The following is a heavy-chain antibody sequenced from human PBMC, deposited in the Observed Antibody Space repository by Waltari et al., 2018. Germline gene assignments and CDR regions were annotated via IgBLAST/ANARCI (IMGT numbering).Heavy chain of an antibody. J-gene: IGHJ3*02. D-gene: IGHD3-22*01. CDR2: IYYSGST. CDR1: GGSVSSGSYY. V-gene: IGHV4-61*01. Sequence: QVQLQESGPGLVKPSETLSLTCTVSGGSVSSGSYYWSWIRPPPGKGLEGIGYIYYSGSTNYNPSLKGRVTISVDTSKNQFSLKLSSVTAADTAVYYCAREITMIVNGVHAFDIWGQGTMVTVSS. CDR3: AREITMIVNGVHAFDI.